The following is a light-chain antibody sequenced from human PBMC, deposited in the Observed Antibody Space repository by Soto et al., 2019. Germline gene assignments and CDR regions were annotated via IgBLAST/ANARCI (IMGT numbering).Light chain of an antibody. CDR3: QQYNNWWT. CDR2: DAS. Sequence: EIVLTQSPATLSLSPGERATLSCRASQSVSSYLAWYQQKPGQAPRLLIYDASNRATGIPARFSGSGSGIEFTLTISSLQSEDFAVYYCQQYNNWWTFGQGTKVDI. V-gene: IGKV3-11*01. J-gene: IGKJ1*01. CDR1: QSVSSY.